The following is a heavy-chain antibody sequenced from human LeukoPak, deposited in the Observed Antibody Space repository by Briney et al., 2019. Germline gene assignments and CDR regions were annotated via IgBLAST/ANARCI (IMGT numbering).Heavy chain of an antibody. J-gene: IGHJ4*02. CDR2: ISGSGGST. V-gene: IGHV3-23*01. Sequence: GGSLRLSCAASGFTFSSYAMSWVRQAPGKGLEWVSAISGSGGSTYYADSVKGRFTISRGNSKNTLYLQMNSLRAEDTAVYYCARDTYYYDSSGYYYCRGDYWGQGTLVTVSS. CDR3: ARDTYYYDSSGYYYCRGDY. D-gene: IGHD3-22*01. CDR1: GFTFSSYA.